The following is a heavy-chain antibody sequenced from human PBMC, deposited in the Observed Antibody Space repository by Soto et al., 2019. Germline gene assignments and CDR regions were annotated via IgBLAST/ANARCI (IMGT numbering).Heavy chain of an antibody. D-gene: IGHD1-26*01. J-gene: IGHJ4*02. V-gene: IGHV3-23*01. Sequence: AESLRLSFNPSGFTFRTYTMSWLRQAPGQGPEWVSAIRGTGGTTYYTDNVKGRVTLSRDNSKDILYLQMNSLRAEDTALYFCAKHLSGSDLFDNCGQGT. CDR2: IRGTGGTT. CDR3: AKHLSGSDLFDN. CDR1: GFTFRTYT.